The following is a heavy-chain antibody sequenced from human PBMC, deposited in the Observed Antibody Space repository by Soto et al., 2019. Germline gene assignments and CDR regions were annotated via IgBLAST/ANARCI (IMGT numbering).Heavy chain of an antibody. CDR2: ISWNSGTI. CDR1: GFTFDDYA. D-gene: IGHD3-22*01. CDR3: VYGVGYESSDYVLMPFHS. V-gene: IGHV3-9*01. Sequence: EVQLVESGGGLVQPGRSLRLSCAASGFTFDDYAMHWVRQAPGKGLEWVSGISWNSGTIGYADSVKGRFTISRDNAKNSLYLQMNSLRAEDTALYYCVYGVGYESSDYVLMPFHSWGQGTLVIVSS. J-gene: IGHJ4*02.